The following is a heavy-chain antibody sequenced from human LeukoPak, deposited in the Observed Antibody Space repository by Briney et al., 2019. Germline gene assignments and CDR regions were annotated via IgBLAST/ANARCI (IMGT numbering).Heavy chain of an antibody. CDR1: GGSISSYY. CDR3: ARDNSGRNYFEY. D-gene: IGHD6-19*01. V-gene: IGHV3-11*05. J-gene: IGHJ4*02. Sequence: LSLTCTVPGGSISSYYWSWVRQAPGKGLEWISYINIGSDYTNYADSVRGRFTISRDNAKNSLYLQMNSLRDEDTAVYYCARDNSGRNYFEYWGQGALVTVSS. CDR2: INIGSDYT.